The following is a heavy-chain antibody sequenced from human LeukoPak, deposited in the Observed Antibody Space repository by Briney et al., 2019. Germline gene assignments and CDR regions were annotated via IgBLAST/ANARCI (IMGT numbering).Heavy chain of an antibody. V-gene: IGHV3-30*02. Sequence: GGSLRLSCAASGFTFSSYGMHWVRQAPGKGLEWVAFIRYDGSNKYYADSVKGRFTISRDNSKNTLYLQMNSLRAEDTAVYYCAKEVLRLRLGDLSFPDYWGQGTLVTVSS. CDR3: AKEVLRLRLGDLSFPDY. CDR2: IRYDGSNK. D-gene: IGHD3-16*02. J-gene: IGHJ4*02. CDR1: GFTFSSYG.